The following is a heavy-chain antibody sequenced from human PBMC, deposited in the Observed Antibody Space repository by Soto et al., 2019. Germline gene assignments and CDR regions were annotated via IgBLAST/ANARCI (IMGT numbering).Heavy chain of an antibody. CDR2: IIPVFGTP. CDR3: LREGRSSHY. D-gene: IGHD1-26*01. Sequence: QVQLVQSGAEVKMPGSSVKVSCTASGDTFSNYAISWSRQARGQGLEWMGGIIPVFGTPHYAQRFQGRVSITADESTRTVYMELSSLVSDDTAVYYCLREGRSSHYWGQGTLVIVSS. V-gene: IGHV1-69*01. J-gene: IGHJ4*02. CDR1: GDTFSNYA.